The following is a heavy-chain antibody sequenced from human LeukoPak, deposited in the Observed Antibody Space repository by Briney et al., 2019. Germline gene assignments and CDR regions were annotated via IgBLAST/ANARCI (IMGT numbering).Heavy chain of an antibody. D-gene: IGHD1-14*01. CDR2: IYYSGHT. V-gene: IGHV4-59*01. Sequence: SETLSLTCTVSGGSISGYYWSWIRQPPGKGLEWIGYIYYSGHTNYNPSLKSRVTISVDTSKNQFSLKLSSVTAADTAVYYCARGERPGLDYWGQGTLVTVSS. CDR1: GGSISGYY. CDR3: ARGERPGLDY. J-gene: IGHJ4*02.